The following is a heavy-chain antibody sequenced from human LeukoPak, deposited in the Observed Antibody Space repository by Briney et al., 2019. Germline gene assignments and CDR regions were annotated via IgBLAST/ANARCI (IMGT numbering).Heavy chain of an antibody. CDR3: ARDPKWDSGSYYELDY. V-gene: IGHV1-69*13. CDR1: LGTFSSYA. J-gene: IGHJ4*02. D-gene: IGHD1-26*01. CDR2: IIPIFGTA. Sequence: SVKVSCKPSLGTFSSYAISWVRQAPGHALEWMGGIIPIFGTANYAQKFHGRVTITADESTSTAYMERSSLRSEDTAVYYCARDPKWDSGSYYELDYWGQGNLGTVSS.